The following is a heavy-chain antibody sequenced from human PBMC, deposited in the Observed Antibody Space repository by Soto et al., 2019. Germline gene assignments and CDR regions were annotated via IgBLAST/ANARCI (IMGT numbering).Heavy chain of an antibody. V-gene: IGHV4-59*01. D-gene: IGHD3-10*01. CDR2: IYYSGST. CDR3: ARDFGLGDYFDY. J-gene: IGHJ4*02. CDR1: GGSISSYY. Sequence: SETLSLTWTVSGGSISSYYWSWIRQPPGKGLEWIGYIYYSGSTNYNPSLKSRVTISVDTSKNQFSLKLSSVTAADTAVYYCARDFGLGDYFDYWGQGTLVTVSS.